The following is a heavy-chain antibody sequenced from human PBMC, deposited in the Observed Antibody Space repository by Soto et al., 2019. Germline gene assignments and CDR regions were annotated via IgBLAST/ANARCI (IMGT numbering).Heavy chain of an antibody. Sequence: QVQLVESGGGVAQPGGSLRLSCAGSGVVFSEYGIDWFRQAPGKGLEWVAVISHEGSAQYYADSVRGRFTVSRDNSKNMVYLRMNSLRPEYTAMYHCAKEGTPRVSRWDDYWGQGTRVIVSS. CDR1: GVVFSEYG. V-gene: IGHV3-30*18. J-gene: IGHJ4*02. CDR3: AKEGTPRVSRWDDY. CDR2: ISHEGSAQ. D-gene: IGHD1-26*01.